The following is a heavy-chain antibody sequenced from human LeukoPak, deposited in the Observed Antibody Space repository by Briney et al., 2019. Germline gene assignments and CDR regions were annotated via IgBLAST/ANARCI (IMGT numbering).Heavy chain of an antibody. J-gene: IGHJ5*02. CDR2: IKPDGSDT. D-gene: IGHD6-19*01. V-gene: IGHV3-74*01. Sequence: GGSLRLSCAASGFTFTTHWIHWVRQAPGKGLVWVSRIKPDGSDTNYADSVKGRFTISRDNAKNTVYLQMNSLGAGDTAVYYCARAVAGTHWLDPWGQGTLVTVSS. CDR1: GFTFTTHW. CDR3: ARAVAGTHWLDP.